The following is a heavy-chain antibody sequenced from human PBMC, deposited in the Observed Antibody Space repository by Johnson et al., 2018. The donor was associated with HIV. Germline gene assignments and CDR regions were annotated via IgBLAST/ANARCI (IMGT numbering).Heavy chain of an antibody. CDR3: ARGGNRYYNFWSGYYRDAFDV. Sequence: TYYADSVKGRFTISRDNSKNTLYLQMNSLRAEDTAVYYCARGGNRYYNFWSGYYRDAFDVWGQGTLVIVSS. V-gene: IGHV3-53*01. J-gene: IGHJ3*01. CDR2: T. D-gene: IGHD3-3*01.